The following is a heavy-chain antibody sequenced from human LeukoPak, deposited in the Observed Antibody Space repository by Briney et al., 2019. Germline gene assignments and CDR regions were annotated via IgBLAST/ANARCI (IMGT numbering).Heavy chain of an antibody. CDR1: GGSISSYY. Sequence: SETLSLTCTVSGGSISSYYWSWIRQPPGKGLEWIGYIYYSGSTNYNPSPKSRVTISVDTSKNQFSLKLSSVTAADTAVYYCARGYSGYPFDYWGQGTLVTVSS. CDR3: ARGYSGYPFDY. V-gene: IGHV4-59*01. D-gene: IGHD5-12*01. CDR2: IYYSGST. J-gene: IGHJ4*02.